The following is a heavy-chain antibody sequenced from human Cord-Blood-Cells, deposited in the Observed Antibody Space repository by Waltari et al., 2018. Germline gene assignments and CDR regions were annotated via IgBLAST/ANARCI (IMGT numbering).Heavy chain of an antibody. J-gene: IGHJ5*02. CDR3: AIEKGSSSWYWFDP. Sequence: GQLVESGGGLVQPGGSLRLSCADSGFTFSSYRMNWVRQAPGKGLEWGSYISSSSSTIYYADSVKGRFTISRDNAKNSLYLQMNSLRDEDTAVYYCAIEKGSSSWYWFDPWGQGTLVTVSA. V-gene: IGHV3-48*02. CDR2: ISSSSSTI. CDR1: GFTFSSYR. D-gene: IGHD6-13*01.